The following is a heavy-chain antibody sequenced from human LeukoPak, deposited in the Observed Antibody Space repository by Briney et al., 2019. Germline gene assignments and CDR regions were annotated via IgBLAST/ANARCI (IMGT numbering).Heavy chain of an antibody. Sequence: PGGSLRLSCAASGFTFSSYSMNWVRQAPGKGLEWVSSISSSSSYIYYADSVKGRFTISRDNSKNTLYLQMNSLRAEDTAVYYCARDRGLAVAGSFDYWGQGTLVTVSS. CDR1: GFTFSSYS. CDR3: ARDRGLAVAGSFDY. CDR2: ISSSSSYI. V-gene: IGHV3-21*01. J-gene: IGHJ4*02. D-gene: IGHD6-19*01.